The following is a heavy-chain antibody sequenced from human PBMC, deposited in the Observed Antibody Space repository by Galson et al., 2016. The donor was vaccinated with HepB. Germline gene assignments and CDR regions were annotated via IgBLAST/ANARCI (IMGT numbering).Heavy chain of an antibody. CDR2: IGTAGDT. CDR1: GFSFSTYD. V-gene: IGHV3-13*01. J-gene: IGHJ6*02. CDR3: TRGAVFGGDTYDSMDV. Sequence: SLRLSCAASGFSFSTYDMHWVRRVIGKGLEWVAGIGTAGDTYYPASLEGRFIVSRDSAKSSLFLQMNSLRVGDTAAYYCTRGAVFGGDTYDSMDVWGQGITVTVSS. D-gene: IGHD3-16*01.